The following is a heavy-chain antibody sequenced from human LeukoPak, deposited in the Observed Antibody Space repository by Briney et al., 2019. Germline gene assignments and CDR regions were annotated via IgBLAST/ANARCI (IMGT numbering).Heavy chain of an antibody. V-gene: IGHV3-30*04. D-gene: IGHD5-24*01. Sequence: GGSLRLSCAASGFTFSSYAMHWVRQAPGKGLEWVAVISYDGSNKYYADSVKGRFTISRDNSKNTLYLQMNSLRAEDAAVYYCARVEVEASYDPWGQGTLVTVSS. CDR1: GFTFSSYA. CDR2: ISYDGSNK. J-gene: IGHJ5*02. CDR3: ARVEVEASYDP.